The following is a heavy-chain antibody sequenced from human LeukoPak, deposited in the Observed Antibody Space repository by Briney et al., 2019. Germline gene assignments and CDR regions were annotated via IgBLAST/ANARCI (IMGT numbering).Heavy chain of an antibody. J-gene: IGHJ4*02. CDR3: ARGTGDLDY. V-gene: IGHV3-21*01. CDR1: EFTFSSYA. D-gene: IGHD7-27*01. Sequence: PGGSLRLSCVASEFTFSSYAMSWVRQAPGKGLEWVSSISSGTTYIYYADSVRGRFTISRDNAKNSLYLQMNNLRAEDTAVYYCARGTGDLDYWGQGTLVTVSS. CDR2: ISSGTTYI.